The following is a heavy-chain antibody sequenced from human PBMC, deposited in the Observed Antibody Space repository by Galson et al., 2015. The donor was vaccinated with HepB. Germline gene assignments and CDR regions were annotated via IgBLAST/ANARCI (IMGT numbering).Heavy chain of an antibody. D-gene: IGHD2-2*01. CDR3: ARVKGACSSTSCYYYYYYMDV. CDR2: INPNSGGT. J-gene: IGHJ6*03. Sequence: SVKVSCKASGYTFTGYYMHWVRQAPGQGLEWMGRINPNSGGTNYAQKFQGRVTMTRDTSISTAYMELSRLRSDDTAVYYCARVKGACSSTSCYYYYYYMDVWGKGTTVTVSS. CDR1: GYTFTGYY. V-gene: IGHV1-2*06.